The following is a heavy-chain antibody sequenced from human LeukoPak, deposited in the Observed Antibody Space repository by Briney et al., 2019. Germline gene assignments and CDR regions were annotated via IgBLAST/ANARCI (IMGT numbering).Heavy chain of an antibody. J-gene: IGHJ6*03. V-gene: IGHV3-15*01. Sequence: NPGGSLRLSCAASGFTFSSYSMNWVRQAPGKGLEWVGRIKSKTDGGTTDYAAPVKGRFTISRDDSKNTLYLQMNSLKTEDTAVYYCTTDPFNYDFWSGYYPYYYYMDVWGKGTTVTVSS. D-gene: IGHD3-3*01. CDR2: IKSKTDGGTT. CDR3: TTDPFNYDFWSGYYPYYYYMDV. CDR1: GFTFSSYS.